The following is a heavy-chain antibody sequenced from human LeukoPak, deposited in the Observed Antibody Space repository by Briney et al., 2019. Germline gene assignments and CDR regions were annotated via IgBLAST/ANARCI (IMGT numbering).Heavy chain of an antibody. Sequence: GGSLRLSCAASGFTFSSYAMHWIRQAPGKGLEYVSAISKNGDSTFHAISVKGRFTISRDNSKNTLYLQMGSLRAEDTAVYYCAKDLGSPYYYDSSGYYYPPGYWGQGTLVTVSS. J-gene: IGHJ4*02. CDR2: ISKNGDST. D-gene: IGHD3-22*01. CDR1: GFTFSSYA. V-gene: IGHV3-64*01. CDR3: AKDLGSPYYYDSSGYYYPPGY.